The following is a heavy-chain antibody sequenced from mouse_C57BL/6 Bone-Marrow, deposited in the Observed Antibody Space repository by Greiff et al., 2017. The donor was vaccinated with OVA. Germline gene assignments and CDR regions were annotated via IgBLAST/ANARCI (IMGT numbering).Heavy chain of an antibody. J-gene: IGHJ1*03. CDR3: AREGLAITTVVARGYWYFDV. CDR1: GYTFTSYW. Sequence: QVQLQQPGAELVKPGASVKLSCKASGYTFTSYWMHWVKQRPGRGLEWIGRIDPNSGGTKYNEKFKSKATLTVDKPSSTAYLQLSSLTSEYSAVYYCAREGLAITTVVARGYWYFDVWGTGTTVTVSS. D-gene: IGHD1-1*01. CDR2: IDPNSGGT. V-gene: IGHV1-72*01.